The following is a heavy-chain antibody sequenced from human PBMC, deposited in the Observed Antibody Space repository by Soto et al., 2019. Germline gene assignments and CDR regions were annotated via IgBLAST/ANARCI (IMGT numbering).Heavy chain of an antibody. Sequence: GGSLRLSCEVSGLTLSHYWMHWIRQTPGKGLMWVTSISSNAHMTNYADSVKGRFTVSRDNAKNSLYLQMNSLRAEDTAVYYCARETIGNWFDPWGQGTLVTVSS. D-gene: IGHD1-26*01. CDR3: ARETIGNWFDP. CDR1: GLTLSHYW. V-gene: IGHV3-74*01. CDR2: ISSNAHMT. J-gene: IGHJ5*02.